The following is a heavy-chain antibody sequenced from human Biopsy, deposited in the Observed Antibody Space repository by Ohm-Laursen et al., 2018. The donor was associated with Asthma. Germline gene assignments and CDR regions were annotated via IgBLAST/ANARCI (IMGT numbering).Heavy chain of an antibody. Sequence: SLRLSFAPSVCSFSTYWMHWVRQAPGKAMVWVARINSDGCSLSYADPVKARFSVSRDNAKNTLYLQMNSLRGEDTAVYYCAVLGRITNAYRGQGTPVTVSS. V-gene: IGHV3-74*01. D-gene: IGHD1-20*01. J-gene: IGHJ4*02. CDR2: INSDGCSL. CDR1: VCSFSTYW. CDR3: AVLGRITNAY.